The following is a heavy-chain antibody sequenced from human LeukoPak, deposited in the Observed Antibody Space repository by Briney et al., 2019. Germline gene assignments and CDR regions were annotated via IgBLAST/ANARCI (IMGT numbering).Heavy chain of an antibody. CDR3: ARDDSSGWYYLGFDP. CDR2: IWYDGSNK. V-gene: IGHV3-33*08. D-gene: IGHD6-19*01. CDR1: GFTFSSYG. Sequence: GRSLRLSCAASGFTFSSYGMHWVRQAPGEGLGWVAVIWYDGSNKYYADSVKGRFTISRDNSKNALYLQMNSLRAEDTAVYYCARDDSSGWYYLGFDPWGQGTLVTVSS. J-gene: IGHJ5*02.